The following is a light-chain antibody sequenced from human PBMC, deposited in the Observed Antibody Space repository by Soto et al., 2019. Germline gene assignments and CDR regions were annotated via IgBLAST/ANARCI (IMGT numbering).Light chain of an antibody. CDR2: GAS. J-gene: IGKJ4*01. V-gene: IGKV3-15*01. Sequence: TLSVSPGERATLSCRASQSVSSNLAWYQQKPGQAPRLLIYGASTRATGIPARFSGSGSGTEFTLTISSLQSEDFAVYYCQQYNNWPLTFGGGTKVDI. CDR1: QSVSSN. CDR3: QQYNNWPLT.